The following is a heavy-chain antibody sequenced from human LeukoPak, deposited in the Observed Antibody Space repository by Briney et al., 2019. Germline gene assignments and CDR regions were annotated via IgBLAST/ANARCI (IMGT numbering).Heavy chain of an antibody. V-gene: IGHV3-9*01. Sequence: GRSLRLSCAASGFTFDDYAMHWVRQAPGKGLEWVSGISWNSGSIGYADSVKGRFTIPRDNAKNSLYLQMNSLRAEDTALYYCAKGIVATIMAPAFDIWGQGTMVTVSS. CDR1: GFTFDDYA. D-gene: IGHD5-12*01. CDR2: ISWNSGSI. CDR3: AKGIVATIMAPAFDI. J-gene: IGHJ3*02.